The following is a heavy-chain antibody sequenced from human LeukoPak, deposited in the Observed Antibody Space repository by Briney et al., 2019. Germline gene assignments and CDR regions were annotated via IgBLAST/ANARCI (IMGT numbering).Heavy chain of an antibody. Sequence: PGGSLRLSCAASGFTFSSYGMHWVRQAPGKGLEWVAFIRYDGSNKYYADSVKGRFTISRDNSKNTLYLQMNSLRAEDTAVYYCAKSPDYYDSSGYLDHWGQGTLVTVSS. CDR1: GFTFSSYG. D-gene: IGHD3-22*01. V-gene: IGHV3-30*02. CDR3: AKSPDYYDSSGYLDH. CDR2: IRYDGSNK. J-gene: IGHJ4*02.